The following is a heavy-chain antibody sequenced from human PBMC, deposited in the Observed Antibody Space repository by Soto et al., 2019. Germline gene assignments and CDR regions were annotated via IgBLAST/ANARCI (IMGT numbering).Heavy chain of an antibody. J-gene: IGHJ3*02. CDR2: IIPIFGTA. Sequence: SGKACCKASGGRFSSYAISWVRQAPGQGLEWMGGIIPIFGTANYAQKFQGRVTITADESTSTAYMGLSSLRSEDTAVYYCARDQGVGDGTDAFDIWDQGKMGTVS. CDR3: ARDQGVGDGTDAFDI. D-gene: IGHD3-10*01. V-gene: IGHV1-69*13. CDR1: GGRFSSYA.